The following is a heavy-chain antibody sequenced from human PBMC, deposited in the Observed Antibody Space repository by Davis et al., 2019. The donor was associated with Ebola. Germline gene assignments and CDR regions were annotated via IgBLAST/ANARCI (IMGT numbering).Heavy chain of an antibody. D-gene: IGHD6-13*01. V-gene: IGHV1-69*04. J-gene: IGHJ4*02. CDR1: GYTLTELS. CDR2: IIPILGIA. CDR3: ARDIGVAAAGTSGDY. Sequence: SVKVSCKVSGYTLTELSMHWVRQAPGKGLEWMGRIIPILGIANYAQKFQGRVTITADKSTSTAYMELSSLRSEDTAVYYCARDIGVAAAGTSGDYWGQGTLVTVSS.